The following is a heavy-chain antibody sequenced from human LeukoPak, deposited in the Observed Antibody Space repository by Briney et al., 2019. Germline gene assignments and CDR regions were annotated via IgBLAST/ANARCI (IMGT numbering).Heavy chain of an antibody. J-gene: IGHJ6*04. D-gene: IGHD6-13*01. CDR1: GYFISSGYY. V-gene: IGHV4-38-2*01. CDR2: IYHSGST. Sequence: SETLSLTCAVSGYFISSGYYWGWIRQPPGKGLEWIGSIYHSGSTYYNPSLKSRVTISVDTSKNQFSLKLSSVTAADTAVYYCATSDAGIAAAVDHYGMDVWGKGTTVTVSS. CDR3: ATSDAGIAAAVDHYGMDV.